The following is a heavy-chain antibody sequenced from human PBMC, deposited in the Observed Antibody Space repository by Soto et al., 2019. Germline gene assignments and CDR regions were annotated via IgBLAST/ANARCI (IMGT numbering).Heavy chain of an antibody. J-gene: IGHJ6*02. CDR1: GFTFSSYS. CDR2: ISSSSSYI. CDR3: ARDRASNDYYYYGMDV. D-gene: IGHD3-10*01. V-gene: IGHV3-21*01. Sequence: GGSLRLSCAASGFTFSSYSMNWVRQAPGKGLEWVSSISSSSSYIYYADSVKGRFTISRDNAKNSLYLQMNSLRAEDTAVYYCARDRASNDYYYYGMDVWGQGTTVTVSS.